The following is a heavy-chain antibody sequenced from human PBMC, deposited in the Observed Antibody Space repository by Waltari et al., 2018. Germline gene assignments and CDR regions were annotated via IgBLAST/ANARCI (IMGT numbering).Heavy chain of an antibody. CDR2: ISNDGSNK. CDR3: AKDLTHDYGDRFDY. CDR1: GFTFSSYG. V-gene: IGHV3-30*18. Sequence: QVQLVESGGGVVQPGRSLRLSCAASGFTFSSYGMHWVRQAPGKGLEWVAVISNDGSNKYYADSVKGRFTISRDNSKNTLYLQMNSLRAEDTAVYYCAKDLTHDYGDRFDYWGQGTLVTVSS. D-gene: IGHD4-17*01. J-gene: IGHJ4*02.